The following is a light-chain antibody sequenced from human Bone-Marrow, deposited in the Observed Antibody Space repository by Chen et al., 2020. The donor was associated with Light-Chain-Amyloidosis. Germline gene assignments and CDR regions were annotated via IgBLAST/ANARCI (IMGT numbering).Light chain of an antibody. CDR1: KIGSTS. Sequence: SYLLPQPSSVSVAPGQTATIACGGNKIGSTSVHWYQQTPGQAPLLVVYDDSDRTSGIPERLSGSNSGNTATLTISRVEAGDEADYYCQVWDRSSDRPVFGGGTKLTVL. V-gene: IGLV3-21*02. CDR2: DDS. CDR3: QVWDRSSDRPV. J-gene: IGLJ3*02.